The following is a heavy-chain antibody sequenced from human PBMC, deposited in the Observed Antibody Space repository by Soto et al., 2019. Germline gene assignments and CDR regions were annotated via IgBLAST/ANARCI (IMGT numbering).Heavy chain of an antibody. CDR2: ISYDSSNK. V-gene: IGHV3-30*18. J-gene: IGHJ4*02. Sequence: VQLLESGGGLIQPGGSLRLSCAASGFTFSYGIHWLRQAPGKGLEWVAYISYDSSNKFYGDSVKGRVTISRDNSKNTQFLQMNSLRAEDKAVYYCAKLVIGYCSGNTCHEYWGQGTLVAVSS. CDR3: AKLVIGYCSGNTCHEY. D-gene: IGHD2-15*01. CDR1: GFTFSYG.